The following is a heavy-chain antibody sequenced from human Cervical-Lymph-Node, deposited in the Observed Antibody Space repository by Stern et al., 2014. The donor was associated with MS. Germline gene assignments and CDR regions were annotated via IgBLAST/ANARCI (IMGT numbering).Heavy chain of an antibody. CDR2: IYHRGPS. CDR1: GGSVSSTNW. D-gene: IGHD2/OR15-2a*01. CDR3: ARERQQYCNSEGCSYWYFDL. Sequence: QVQLQESGPGLVKPSGTLSLTCAVSGGSVSSTNWWSWVRQSPGKGLEWIGNIYHRGPSNYRPSSRSRFSISLDTSKTHLSLHLTSGTAADTAVYYCARERQQYCNSEGCSYWYFDLWGRGTLVTVSS. V-gene: IGHV4-4*02. J-gene: IGHJ2*01.